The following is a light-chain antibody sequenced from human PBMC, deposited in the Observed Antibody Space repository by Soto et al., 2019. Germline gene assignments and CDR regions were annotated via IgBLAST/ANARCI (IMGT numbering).Light chain of an antibody. CDR3: QQYDSSPLT. CDR1: ESVNSNY. CDR2: GAS. Sequence: EIVLTQSPGTLSLSPGERATLSCRASESVNSNYLAWYQQKPGQSPRVLIYGASSRATGIPDRFSGSGSGTDFTLTISRLEPEDFAVYYCQQYDSSPLTFGQGTKVEIK. J-gene: IGKJ1*01. V-gene: IGKV3-20*01.